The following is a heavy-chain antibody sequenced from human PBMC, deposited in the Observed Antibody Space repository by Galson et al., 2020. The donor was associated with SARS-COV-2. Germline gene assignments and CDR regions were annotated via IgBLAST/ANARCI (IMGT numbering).Heavy chain of an antibody. D-gene: IGHD4-17*01. J-gene: IGHJ6*03. CDR1: GFTFSRYW. CDR2: ISSDGSII. CDR3: TSSGPTVTTSDYYYHMDV. Sequence: GGSLRLSCAASGFTFSRYWMHWVRQAPGKGLVWVARISSDGSIITYADSVRGRFTISRDNAKSTLFLQISTLRAEDTAMYYCTSSGPTVTTSDYYYHMDVWGRGTTVTVSS. V-gene: IGHV3-74*03.